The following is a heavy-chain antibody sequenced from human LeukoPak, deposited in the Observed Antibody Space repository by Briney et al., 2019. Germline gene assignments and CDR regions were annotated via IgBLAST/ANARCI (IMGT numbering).Heavy chain of an antibody. CDR3: ARGGIMKCGGDCPNLDY. CDR1: GGSFSGYY. CDR2: INHSGST. V-gene: IGHV4-34*01. D-gene: IGHD2-21*02. J-gene: IGHJ4*02. Sequence: KPSETLSLTCAVYGGSFSGYYWSWIRQPPGKGLEWIGEINHSGSTNYNPSLKSRVTISVDTSKNQFSLKLSSVTAADTTVYFCARGGIMKCGGDCPNLDYWGQGTLVTVSS.